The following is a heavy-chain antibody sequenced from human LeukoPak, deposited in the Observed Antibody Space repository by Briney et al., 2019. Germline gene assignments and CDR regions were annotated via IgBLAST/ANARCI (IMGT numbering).Heavy chain of an antibody. V-gene: IGHV3-7*01. Sequence: QPGGSLRLSCAASGFTFSSYGMSWVRQAPGKGLEWVATIKQDGSEKYYVDSVKGRFTISRDNAKNSLYLQMTSLRAEDTAVYYCARDKGGSEDYWGQGTLVTVSS. CDR1: GFTFSSYG. CDR3: ARDKGGSEDY. D-gene: IGHD5-12*01. J-gene: IGHJ4*02. CDR2: IKQDGSEK.